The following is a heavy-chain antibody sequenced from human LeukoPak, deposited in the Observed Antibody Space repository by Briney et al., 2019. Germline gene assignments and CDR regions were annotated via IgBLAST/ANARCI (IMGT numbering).Heavy chain of an antibody. D-gene: IGHD4-17*01. Sequence: GGSLRLSCVASGFSFSSYSMNWVRQAPGKGLAWVSSISSSGYYIYYADSVRGRFTISRDNAKNSLYLQMNSLRVEDTALYYCARFDYGQFVGSWGQGTLVTVSS. V-gene: IGHV3-21*01. CDR2: ISSSGYYI. J-gene: IGHJ5*01. CDR1: GFSFSSYS. CDR3: ARFDYGQFVGS.